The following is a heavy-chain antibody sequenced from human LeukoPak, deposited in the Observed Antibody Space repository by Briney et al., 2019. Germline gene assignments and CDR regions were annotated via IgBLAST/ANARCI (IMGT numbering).Heavy chain of an antibody. Sequence: GGSLRLSCAASGFTFSNYWMDWVRQAPGQGLEWVANINQDGSEKYYVDSVKGRFTISRDNARNSLHLQMNSLRAEDTAVYYCTRSLDYWGQGTLVTVSS. V-gene: IGHV3-7*01. CDR1: GFTFSNYW. CDR3: TRSLDY. J-gene: IGHJ4*02. CDR2: INQDGSEK.